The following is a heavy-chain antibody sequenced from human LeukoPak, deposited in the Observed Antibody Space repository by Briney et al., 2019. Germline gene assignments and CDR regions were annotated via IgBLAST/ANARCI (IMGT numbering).Heavy chain of an antibody. V-gene: IGHV1-18*01. CDR3: AREASGTKSPRPLDP. CDR2: ISAYNGNT. Sequence: ASVKVSCKASGYTFTSYGISWVRQAPGQGLEWMGWISAYNGNTNYAQRLQGRVTMTTDTSTSTAYMELRSLRSDDTAVYYRAREASGTKSPRPLDPWGQGTLVTVSS. D-gene: IGHD1-1*01. CDR1: GYTFTSYG. J-gene: IGHJ5*02.